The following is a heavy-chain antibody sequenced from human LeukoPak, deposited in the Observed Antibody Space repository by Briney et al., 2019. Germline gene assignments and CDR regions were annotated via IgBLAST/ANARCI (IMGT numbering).Heavy chain of an antibody. V-gene: IGHV3-48*04. CDR3: ARDTKSGYYDSSAYSGY. CDR2: ISSSSSTI. Sequence: GGSLRLSCAASGFTFSSYSMNWVRQAPGKGLEWVSYISSSSSTIYYADSVKGRFTISRDNAKNSLYLQMNSLRAEDTAVYYCARDTKSGYYDSSAYSGYWGQGTLVTVSS. CDR1: GFTFSSYS. D-gene: IGHD3-22*01. J-gene: IGHJ4*02.